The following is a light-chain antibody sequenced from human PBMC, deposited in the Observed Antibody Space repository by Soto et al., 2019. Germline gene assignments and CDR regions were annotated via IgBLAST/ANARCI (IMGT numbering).Light chain of an antibody. J-gene: IGKJ4*01. CDR2: DAS. CDR3: QQRRNWPPLT. CDR1: QSVSSY. Sequence: EIVLTQSPATLSLSPGERATLSCSASQSVSSYLAWYQKKPGQAPRLLIYDASNRAPGIPARFSGSGSGTDFTLTISSLEPEDFAVYYCQQRRNWPPLTFGGGTKVEIK. V-gene: IGKV3-11*01.